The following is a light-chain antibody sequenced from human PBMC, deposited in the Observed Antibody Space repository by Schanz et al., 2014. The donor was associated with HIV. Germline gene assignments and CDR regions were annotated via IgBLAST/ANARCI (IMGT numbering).Light chain of an antibody. J-gene: IGKJ2*02. CDR1: QGISGS. CDR2: ATS. Sequence: DIQLTQSPSAMSASVGDRVTITCRASQGISGSLAWFQQRPGKVPKRLIYATSSLQSGAPSRFSGSGSGTEFSLTISSLQPDDFATYFCLQYDTDSWTFGQGTKLDI. CDR3: LQYDTDSWT. V-gene: IGKV1-17*03.